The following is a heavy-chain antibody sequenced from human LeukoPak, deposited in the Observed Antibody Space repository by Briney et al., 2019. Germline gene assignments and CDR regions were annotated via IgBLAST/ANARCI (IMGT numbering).Heavy chain of an antibody. Sequence: PGGSLRLSCAVSGFTFSSYEMNWVRQAPGKWLEWVSYISGSGTTIYYADSVKGRFTISRDNAKNSLYLQMNSLRAEDTSVYYCARDVRIPVAGIPNWLDPWGQGTLVTVSS. CDR3: ARDVRIPVAGIPNWLDP. CDR2: ISGSGTTI. CDR1: GFTFSSYE. J-gene: IGHJ5*02. V-gene: IGHV3-48*03. D-gene: IGHD6-19*01.